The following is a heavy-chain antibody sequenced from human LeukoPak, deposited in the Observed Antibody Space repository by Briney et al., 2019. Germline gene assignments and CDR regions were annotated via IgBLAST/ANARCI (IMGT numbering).Heavy chain of an antibody. Sequence: SETLSLTCTVSGGSISSSSYYWGWIRQPPGKGLEWIGSIYYSGSTYYNPSLKSRVTISVDTSKNQFSLKLSSVTAADTAVYYCAREGSSGWYQARYYFDYWGQGTLVTVSS. V-gene: IGHV4-39*07. J-gene: IGHJ4*02. D-gene: IGHD6-19*01. CDR2: IYYSGST. CDR3: AREGSSGWYQARYYFDY. CDR1: GGSISSSSYY.